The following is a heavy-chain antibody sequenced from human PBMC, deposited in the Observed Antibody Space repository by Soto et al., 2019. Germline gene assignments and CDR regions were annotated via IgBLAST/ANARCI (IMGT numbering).Heavy chain of an antibody. D-gene: IGHD3-3*01. CDR1: VFTCSDYY. J-gene: IGHJ5*02. V-gene: IGHV3-11*01. CDR3: AVGHYYDFWSGYYTGLGSNWFDP. CDR2: ISSSGSTI. Sequence: PWWSLRLSCSASVFTCSDYYMSWIRQAPGKGLEWVSYISSSGSTIYYADSVKGRFTISRDNAKNSLYLQMNSLRAEDTAVYYCAVGHYYDFWSGYYTGLGSNWFDPWGQGTLVTV.